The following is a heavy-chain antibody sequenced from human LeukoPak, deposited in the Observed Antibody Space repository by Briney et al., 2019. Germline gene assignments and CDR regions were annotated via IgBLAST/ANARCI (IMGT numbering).Heavy chain of an antibody. J-gene: IGHJ4*02. V-gene: IGHV1-46*01. Sequence: ASVKVSCKASGYTFTSYYIHWVRQAPGQGLEWMGIINPTGGDTNFAQKFQGRVTMTRDTSTSTVYMDLSSLRSEDTAVYYCARTLTGRYFDYWGQGTLVTVSS. D-gene: IGHD3-9*01. CDR3: ARTLTGRYFDY. CDR2: INPTGGDT. CDR1: GYTFTSYY.